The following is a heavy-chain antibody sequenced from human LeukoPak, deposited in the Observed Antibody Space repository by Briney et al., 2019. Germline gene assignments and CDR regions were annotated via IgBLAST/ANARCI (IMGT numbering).Heavy chain of an antibody. CDR1: GFTFSSYG. CDR2: ISYDGSNK. J-gene: IGHJ4*02. Sequence: GGSLRLSCAAFGFTFSSYGMHWVRQAPGKGLEWVAVISYDGSNKYYADSVKGRFTISRDNSKNTLYLQMNSLRAEDTAVYYCAKEGCSGGSCSAFDYWGQGTLVTVSS. D-gene: IGHD2-15*01. V-gene: IGHV3-30*18. CDR3: AKEGCSGGSCSAFDY.